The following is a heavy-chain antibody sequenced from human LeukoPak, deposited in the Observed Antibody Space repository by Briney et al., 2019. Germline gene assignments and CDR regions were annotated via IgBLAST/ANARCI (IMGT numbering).Heavy chain of an antibody. J-gene: IGHJ6*03. CDR3: AKGLITMVRGALPDYYYMDV. CDR1: GFTFSSYG. D-gene: IGHD3-10*01. CDR2: ISGSGGST. Sequence: QPGGSLRLSCAASGFTFSSYGMSWVRQAPGKGLEWVSAISGSGGSTYYADSVKGRFTISRDNSKNTLYLQMNSLRAEDTAVYYCAKGLITMVRGALPDYYYMDVWGKGTTVTISS. V-gene: IGHV3-23*01.